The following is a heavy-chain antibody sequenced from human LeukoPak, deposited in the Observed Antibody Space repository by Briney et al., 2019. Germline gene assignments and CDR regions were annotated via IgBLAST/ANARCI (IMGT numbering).Heavy chain of an antibody. J-gene: IGHJ6*02. Sequence: GGSLRLSCAASGFTFSSYGMHWVRQAPGKGLEWVAVIWYDGSNERYADSVKGRFTISRDNSKNTLYMQMKSLRVDDTAVYYCARGDYVVGVVYGMDVWGQGTTVTVSS. CDR3: ARGDYVVGVVYGMDV. CDR2: IWYDGSNE. D-gene: IGHD4-17*01. V-gene: IGHV3-33*01. CDR1: GFTFSSYG.